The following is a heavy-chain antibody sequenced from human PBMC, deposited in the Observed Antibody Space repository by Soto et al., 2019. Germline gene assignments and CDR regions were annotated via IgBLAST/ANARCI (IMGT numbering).Heavy chain of an antibody. CDR1: GGTFSSYA. J-gene: IGHJ6*02. V-gene: IGHV1-69*13. CDR3: ARDLVEYYEVWSGSLIYGLEG. Sequence: SVKVSCKASGGTFSSYAISWVRQAPGQGLEWMGGIIPIFGTANYAQKFQGRVTITADESTSTAYMELSSLRSEDTAVYYCARDLVEYYEVWSGSLIYGLEGWGQGPKV. D-gene: IGHD3-3*01. CDR2: IIPIFGTA.